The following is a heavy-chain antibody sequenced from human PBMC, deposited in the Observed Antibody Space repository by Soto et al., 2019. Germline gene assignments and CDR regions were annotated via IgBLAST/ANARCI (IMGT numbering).Heavy chain of an antibody. CDR1: GFTFSSYG. D-gene: IGHD2-2*01. V-gene: IGHV3-30*18. Sequence: QVQLVESGGGVVQPGRSLRLSCAASGFTFSSYGMHWVRQAPGKGLEWVAVISYDGSNKYYADSGKGRFTISRDNSKNTLYLQMNSLRAEDTAVYYCAKDLAYQLLTMFDYWGQGTLVPVSS. J-gene: IGHJ4*02. CDR2: ISYDGSNK. CDR3: AKDLAYQLLTMFDY.